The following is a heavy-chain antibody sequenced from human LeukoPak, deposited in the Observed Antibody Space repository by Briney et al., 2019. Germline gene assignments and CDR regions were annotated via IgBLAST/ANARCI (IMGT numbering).Heavy chain of an antibody. CDR2: INHSGST. V-gene: IGHV4-34*01. J-gene: IGHJ4*02. CDR3: ARGRGYSGYDRRYFDY. D-gene: IGHD5-12*01. Sequence: SETLSLTCAVYGGSFSGYYWSWIRQPPGKGLEWIGEINHSGSTNYNPSLKSRVTISVDTSKNQFSLKLSSVTAADTAVYYCARGRGYSGYDRRYFDYWGQGTLVTASS. CDR1: GGSFSGYY.